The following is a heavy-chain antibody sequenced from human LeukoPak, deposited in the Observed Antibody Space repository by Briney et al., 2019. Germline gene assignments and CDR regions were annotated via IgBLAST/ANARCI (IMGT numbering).Heavy chain of an antibody. CDR2: ISAYNGNT. Sequence: ASVKVSCKASGYTFTGYGVSWVRQAPGQGLEWMGWISAYNGNTNYAQKLQGRVTMTTDTSTSTAYMELRSLRSDDTAVYYCAREDYGDYWFDPWGQGTLVTVSS. D-gene: IGHD4-17*01. V-gene: IGHV1-18*01. J-gene: IGHJ5*02. CDR1: GYTFTGYG. CDR3: AREDYGDYWFDP.